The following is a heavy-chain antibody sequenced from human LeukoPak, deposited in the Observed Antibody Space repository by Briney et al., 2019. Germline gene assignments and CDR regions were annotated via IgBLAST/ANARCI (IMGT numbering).Heavy chain of an antibody. Sequence: GGSLRLSCAASGFTFSDYYMSWIRQAPGKGLEWVSYISSSGSTIYYADSVKGRFTISRDNAKNSLYLQMNSLRAEDTAVYYCARDRVVAATRYYYGMDVWGQGTTVTVSS. V-gene: IGHV3-11*04. J-gene: IGHJ6*02. CDR3: ARDRVVAATRYYYGMDV. D-gene: IGHD2-15*01. CDR1: GFTFSDYY. CDR2: ISSSGSTI.